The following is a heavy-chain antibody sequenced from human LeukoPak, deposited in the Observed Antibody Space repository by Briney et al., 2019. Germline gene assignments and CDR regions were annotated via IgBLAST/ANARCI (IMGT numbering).Heavy chain of an antibody. CDR2: INPNSGGT. Sequence: ASVPVSCQASGYTFTGYYIHWVRQAPGQGLEWMGWINPNSGGTNYAQKFQGRVTMTRDTSISTAYMELSRLKSDDTAVYYCARGSFSADAPLVLDYFHHWGQGTLVTVSS. V-gene: IGHV1-2*02. CDR3: ARGSFSADAPLVLDYFHH. CDR1: GYTFTGYY. J-gene: IGHJ1*01. D-gene: IGHD5-18*01.